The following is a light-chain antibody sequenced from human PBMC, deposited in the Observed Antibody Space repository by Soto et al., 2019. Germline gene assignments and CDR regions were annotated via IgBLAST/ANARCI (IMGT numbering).Light chain of an antibody. V-gene: IGLV1-51*01. CDR1: SSNIGNNY. J-gene: IGLJ1*01. CDR2: DND. Sequence: QSVLTQPPSVSAAPGQKVTISCSGSSSNIGNNYVSWYQQLPGTAPKLLICDNDKRPSGIPDRFSGSKSGPSATLGITGLQNGDEADYYCGSWDTSLRDGVFGAGNKVTVL. CDR3: GSWDTSLRDGV.